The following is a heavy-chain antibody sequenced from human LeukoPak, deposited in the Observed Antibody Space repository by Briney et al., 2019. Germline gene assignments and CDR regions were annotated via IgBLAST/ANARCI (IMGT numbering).Heavy chain of an antibody. D-gene: IGHD6-13*01. CDR3: AKAAAAYYYYYMDV. J-gene: IGHJ6*03. CDR1: GYTFTGYY. Sequence: ASVKVSCKASGYTFTGYYMHWVRQAPGQGLEWMGCINPNSGGTNYAQKFQGRVTMTRDTSISTAYMELSRLRSDDTAVYYCAKAAAAYYYYYMDVWGKGTTVTISS. V-gene: IGHV1-2*02. CDR2: INPNSGGT.